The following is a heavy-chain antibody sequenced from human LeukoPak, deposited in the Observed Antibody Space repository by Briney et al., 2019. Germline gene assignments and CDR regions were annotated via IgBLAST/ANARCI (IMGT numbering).Heavy chain of an antibody. CDR2: ISYDGSNT. Sequence: GGPLRLSCAASGFTFSPYAMHWVRQAPGKGLEWVAVISYDGSNTYYADSVKGRFAISRDNSKNTLYLQMNSLRTEDTAVYYCARTVKWLSPHFDYWGQGTLVTVSS. D-gene: IGHD3-22*01. J-gene: IGHJ4*02. CDR1: GFTFSPYA. V-gene: IGHV3-30*09. CDR3: ARTVKWLSPHFDY.